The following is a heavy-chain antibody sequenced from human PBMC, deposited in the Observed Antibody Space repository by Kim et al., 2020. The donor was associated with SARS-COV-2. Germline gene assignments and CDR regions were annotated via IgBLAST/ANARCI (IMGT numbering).Heavy chain of an antibody. CDR3: ARRPRITIFGVVSDWFDP. J-gene: IGHJ5*02. Sequence: KSRVTISVDTSKNQFSLKLGSVTAADTAVYYCARRPRITIFGVVSDWFDPWGQGTLVTVSS. D-gene: IGHD3-3*01. V-gene: IGHV4-34*01.